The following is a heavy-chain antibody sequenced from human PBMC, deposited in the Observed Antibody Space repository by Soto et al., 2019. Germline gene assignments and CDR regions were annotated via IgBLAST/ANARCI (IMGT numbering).Heavy chain of an antibody. CDR2: ISASGGNT. Sequence: GGSLTLSCAVAGFSLTTFALSWVRQAPGEWLGWVAAISASGGNTYYADYVKGRVTITTDNSKNTLYLQLNSLRAEDTAVYYCAKEVPYDHVRGSYQRPDYWGQGTLVTVSS. V-gene: IGHV3-23*01. CDR3: AKEVPYDHVRGSYQRPDY. D-gene: IGHD3-16*02. CDR1: GFSLTTFA. J-gene: IGHJ4*02.